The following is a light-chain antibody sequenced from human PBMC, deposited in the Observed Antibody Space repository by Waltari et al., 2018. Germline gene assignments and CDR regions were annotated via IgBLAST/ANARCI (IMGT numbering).Light chain of an antibody. Sequence: DIQMTQSPSSLSASVGDRVTITCRASQSINTYLNWYQQKLGKAPKLLIYAASNLQNGVPSRFIGSGSETDFTLTISSLQPEDFATYYCQQTYSSPSSFGQGTKLEIK. V-gene: IGKV1-39*01. J-gene: IGKJ2*03. CDR3: QQTYSSPSS. CDR2: AAS. CDR1: QSINTY.